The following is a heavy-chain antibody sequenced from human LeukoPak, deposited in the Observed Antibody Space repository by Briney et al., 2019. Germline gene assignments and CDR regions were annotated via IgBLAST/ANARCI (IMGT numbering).Heavy chain of an antibody. D-gene: IGHD1-1*01. CDR1: GGSISNSY. CDR2: INYSGST. J-gene: IGHJ3*02. CDR3: ARDPLSTKDFGI. Sequence: PSETLSLTCTVSGGSISNSYWNWIRQSPGKGLEWIGYINYSGSTNYNPSLKSRVTISVDTSKKQFSLKLSSVTAADTAVYFCARDPLSTKDFGILGQGTMGTGSS. V-gene: IGHV4-59*01.